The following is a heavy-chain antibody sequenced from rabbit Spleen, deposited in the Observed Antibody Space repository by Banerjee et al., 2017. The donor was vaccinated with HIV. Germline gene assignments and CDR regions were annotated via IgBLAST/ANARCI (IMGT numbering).Heavy chain of an antibody. CDR2: IDTGNSIR. V-gene: IGHV1S40*01. CDR1: GIDFSRDYY. CDR3: ARDGTGGSYFAL. J-gene: IGHJ4*01. D-gene: IGHD8-1*01. Sequence: QSLEESGGDLVKPGASLTLTCTASGIDFSRDYYMCWVRQAPGKGLEWIACIDTGNSIRWYGSWVNGRFTISKTSSTTVTLQMTRLTAADTATYFCARDGTGGSYFALWGPGTLVTVS.